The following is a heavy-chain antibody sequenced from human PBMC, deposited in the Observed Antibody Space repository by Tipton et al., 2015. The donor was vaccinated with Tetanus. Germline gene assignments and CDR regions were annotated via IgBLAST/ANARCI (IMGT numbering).Heavy chain of an antibody. D-gene: IGHD5-24*01. Sequence: TLSLTCTVSGGSFSFYYWNWVRQSPGKGLEWIGEISHSGSSSYSPSLKSRVTISVDTSKNQFSLRLRSVAAADTAVYYCARGGRDAYNNPLGAFDVWGRGTTVTVSS. CDR1: GGSFSFYY. V-gene: IGHV4-34*01. J-gene: IGHJ3*01. CDR2: ISHSGSS. CDR3: ARGGRDAYNNPLGAFDV.